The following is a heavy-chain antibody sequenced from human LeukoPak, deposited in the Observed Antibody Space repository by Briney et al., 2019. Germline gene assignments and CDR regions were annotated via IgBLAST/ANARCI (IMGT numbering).Heavy chain of an antibody. Sequence: GGSLRLSCAASGFTVSSNYMSWVRQAPGKGLEWVSVIYSGGSTYYADSVKGRFTISRDNAKNSLYLQMNSLRAEDTAVYYCARDRYSSNPAHYYYYMDVWGKGTTVTVSS. V-gene: IGHV3-66*01. D-gene: IGHD6-13*01. J-gene: IGHJ6*03. CDR3: ARDRYSSNPAHYYYYMDV. CDR1: GFTVSSNY. CDR2: IYSGGST.